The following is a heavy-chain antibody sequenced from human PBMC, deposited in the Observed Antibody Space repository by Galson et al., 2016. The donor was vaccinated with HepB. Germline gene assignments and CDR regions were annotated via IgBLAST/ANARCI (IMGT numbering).Heavy chain of an antibody. D-gene: IGHD3-10*01. Sequence: SLRLSCAVSGLMYTHYAMNWVRQAPGKGLEWVSIIDDSGDHIYYAESVKGRFTNSRDKATNTLYLQMNSLRAEDTALYYCARDRGYRALDLWGQGTTVTVSS. J-gene: IGHJ3*01. CDR2: IDDSGDHI. CDR3: ARDRGYRALDL. V-gene: IGHV3-23*01. CDR1: GLMYTHYA.